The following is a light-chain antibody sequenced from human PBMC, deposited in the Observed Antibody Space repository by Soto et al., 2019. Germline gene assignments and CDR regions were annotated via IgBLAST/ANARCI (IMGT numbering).Light chain of an antibody. CDR1: QSVSSSY. Sequence: EIVLTQSPGTLSLSPGERATLSFRASQSVSSSYLAWYQQKPGQAPRLLIYGASSRATGIPDRFSGSGSGTDFTLTISRLEPEDFALYYCQQHDILPITFGQGTRLEIK. V-gene: IGKV3-20*01. CDR3: QQHDILPIT. CDR2: GAS. J-gene: IGKJ5*01.